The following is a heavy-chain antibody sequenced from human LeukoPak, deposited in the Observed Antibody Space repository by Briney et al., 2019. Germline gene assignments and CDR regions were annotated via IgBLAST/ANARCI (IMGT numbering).Heavy chain of an antibody. CDR1: GYTFTGYY. CDR3: ARGYSTYYYETTGYYLDY. D-gene: IGHD3-22*01. J-gene: IGHJ4*02. V-gene: IGHV1-2*02. Sequence: ASVRVSCKASGYTFTGYYMQWVRQAPGQGLEWMGWSNPNRGGTNYAQKFQGRVTMTRDTSISTAYMELSRLRSDVSAVYYCARGYSTYYYETTGYYLDYWGQGSSVTVSS. CDR2: SNPNRGGT.